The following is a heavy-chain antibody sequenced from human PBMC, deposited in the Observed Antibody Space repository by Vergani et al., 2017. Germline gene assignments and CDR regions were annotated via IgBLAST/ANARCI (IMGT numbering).Heavy chain of an antibody. D-gene: IGHD4-17*01. Sequence: EVQLVESGGGLVQPGGSLRLSCAASGFTFSSYSMNWVRQAPGKGLEWVSHISSSSSTIYYADSVKGRFTISRDDAKNSLYLQMNSLRDEDMAVYYCARATLYGDYGDDYFDYWGQGTLVTVSS. V-gene: IGHV3-48*02. CDR1: GFTFSSYS. J-gene: IGHJ4*02. CDR3: ARATLYGDYGDDYFDY. CDR2: ISSSSSTI.